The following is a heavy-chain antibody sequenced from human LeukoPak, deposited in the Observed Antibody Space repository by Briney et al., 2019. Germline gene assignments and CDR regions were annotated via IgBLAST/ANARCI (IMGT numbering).Heavy chain of an antibody. CDR3: AREKALRFLEWPDYGMDV. CDR2: IKQDGSEK. J-gene: IGHJ6*02. CDR1: GFTFSSYR. D-gene: IGHD3-3*01. V-gene: IGHV3-7*01. Sequence: GGSLRLSCAASGFTFSSYRMSWVRQAPGKGLEWVANIKQDGSEKYYVDSVKGRFTISRDNAKNSLYLQMNSLRAEDMAVYYCAREKALRFLEWPDYGMDVWGQGTTVTVSS.